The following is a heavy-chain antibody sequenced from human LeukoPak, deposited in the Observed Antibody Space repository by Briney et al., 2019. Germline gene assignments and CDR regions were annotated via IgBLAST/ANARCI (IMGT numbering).Heavy chain of an antibody. CDR1: GYSFTSYW. D-gene: IGHD2-15*01. CDR3: ARKYCSGGSCGWFDP. V-gene: IGHV5-51*01. J-gene: IGHJ5*02. Sequence: GASLQISRKGSGYSFTSYWIGWVRQMPGKGLEWMGIIYPGDSDTRYSPSFQGQVTISADKSISTAYLQWSSLKASDTAMYYCARKYCSGGSCGWFDPWGQGTLVTVSS. CDR2: IYPGDSDT.